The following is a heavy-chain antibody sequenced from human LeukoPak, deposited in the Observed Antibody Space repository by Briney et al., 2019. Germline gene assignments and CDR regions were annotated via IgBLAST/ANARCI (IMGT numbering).Heavy chain of an antibody. J-gene: IGHJ4*02. D-gene: IGHD3-16*02. CDR1: GYTFTSYG. CDR2: ISAYNGNT. V-gene: IGHV1-18*01. Sequence: GASVKVSCKASGYTFTSYGFSWVRQAPGQGLEWMGWISAYNGNTKYAQKFQGRVTMTTDTSTSSAYMDLRSLRSDDTAVYYCARVRIDDNVWGSYPQPGDYWGQGTLVTVSS. CDR3: ARVRIDDNVWGSYPQPGDY.